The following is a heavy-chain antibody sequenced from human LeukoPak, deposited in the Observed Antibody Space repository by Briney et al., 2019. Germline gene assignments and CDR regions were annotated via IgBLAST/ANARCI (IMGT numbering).Heavy chain of an antibody. V-gene: IGHV4-39*07. D-gene: IGHD3-10*01. J-gene: IGHJ4*02. CDR2: IFYSGST. Sequence: SETLSLTCTVSSGSISTSNYYWGWVRQPPGKALEWIGNIFYSGSTYYSPSLKSRVTISVDKSKNQFSLKLSSVTAADTAVYYCAKDPHEPGLLWFGELRAPGPYYFDYWGQGTLVTVSS. CDR3: AKDPHEPGLLWFGELRAPGPYYFDY. CDR1: SGSISTSNYY.